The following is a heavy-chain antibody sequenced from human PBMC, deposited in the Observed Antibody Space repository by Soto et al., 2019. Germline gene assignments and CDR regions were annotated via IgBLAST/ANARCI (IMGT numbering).Heavy chain of an antibody. J-gene: IGHJ4*01. CDR3: AKEGPERRANFDY. CDR1: GFTFSNYA. V-gene: IGHV3-23*01. D-gene: IGHD1-1*01. Sequence: LRLSCAASGFTFSNYAMSWVRQAPGKGLEWVSAITSGGLIYYADSVKGRLTISRDNSKSTLYLHMNSLRVEDTAVYYCAKEGPERRANFDYWGQGSLVTVSS. CDR2: ITSGGLI.